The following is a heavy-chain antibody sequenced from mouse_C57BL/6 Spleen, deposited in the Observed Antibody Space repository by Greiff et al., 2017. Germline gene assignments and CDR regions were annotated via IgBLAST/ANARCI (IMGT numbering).Heavy chain of an antibody. V-gene: IGHV1-22*01. D-gene: IGHD2-2*01. CDR2: INPNNGGT. CDR3: ADVYDPYAMDY. CDR1: GYTFTDYN. J-gene: IGHJ4*01. Sequence: EVKLMESGPELVKPGASVKMSCKASGYTFTDYNMHWVKQSHGKSLEWIGYINPNNGGTSYNQKFKGKATLTVNKSSSTAYMELRSLTSEDSAVYYCADVYDPYAMDYWGQGTSVTVSS.